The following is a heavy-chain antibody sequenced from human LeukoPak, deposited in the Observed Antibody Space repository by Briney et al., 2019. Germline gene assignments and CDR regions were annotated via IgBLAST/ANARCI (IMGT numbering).Heavy chain of an antibody. J-gene: IGHJ4*02. V-gene: IGHV4-31*03. CDR3: AITVRRRVTTVDY. D-gene: IGHD4-17*01. Sequence: PSETLSLTCTVSGGSISSGGYYWSWIRQHPGKGLEWIGYIYYSGSTYYNPSLKSRVTISVDTSKNQFSLKLSSVTAADTAVYYCAITVRRRVTTVDYWGQGTLVTVSS. CDR2: IYYSGST. CDR1: GGSISSGGYY.